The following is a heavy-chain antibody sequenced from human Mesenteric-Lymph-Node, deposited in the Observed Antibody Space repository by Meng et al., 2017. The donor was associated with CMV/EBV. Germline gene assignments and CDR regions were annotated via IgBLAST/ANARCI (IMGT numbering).Heavy chain of an antibody. Sequence: GGSLRLSCAASGFDYGAYWMHWARQAPGKGPVWVSRINHDGSHTWYADSVKGRFTISKDNTKNTLYLQMNSLRVEDTAVYYCVREEGVVASRGNRFDPWGPGTLVTVPQ. CDR1: GFDYGAYW. D-gene: IGHD3-3*01. J-gene: IGHJ5*02. CDR2: INHDGSHT. V-gene: IGHV3-74*01. CDR3: VREEGVVASRGNRFDP.